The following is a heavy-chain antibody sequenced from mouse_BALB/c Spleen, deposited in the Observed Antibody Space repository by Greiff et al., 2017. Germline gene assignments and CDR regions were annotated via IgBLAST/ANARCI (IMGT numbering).Heavy chain of an antibody. J-gene: IGHJ1*01. CDR3: ARDSDYYGSSYQLYWYFDV. V-gene: IGHV5-6-3*01. Sequence: DVKLVESGGGLVQPGGSLKLSCAASGFTFSSYGMSWVRQTPDKRLELVATINSNGGSTYYPDSVKGRFTISRDNAKNTLYLQMSSLKSEDTAMYYCARDSDYYGSSYQLYWYFDVWGAGTTVTVSS. D-gene: IGHD1-1*01. CDR2: INSNGGST. CDR1: GFTFSSYG.